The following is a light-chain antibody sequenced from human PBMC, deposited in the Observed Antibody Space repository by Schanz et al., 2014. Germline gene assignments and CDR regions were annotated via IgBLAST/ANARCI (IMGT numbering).Light chain of an antibody. CDR2: DAS. CDR3: QQYGSSPGT. Sequence: EIVLTQSPATLSLSPGERATLSCRASQSVSSYLAWYQQKPGQAPRLLIYDASNRATGIPARFSGSGSGTDFTLTISRLEPEDFALYYCQQYGSSPGTFGQGTKVEIK. V-gene: IGKV3-20*01. J-gene: IGKJ1*01. CDR1: QSVSSY.